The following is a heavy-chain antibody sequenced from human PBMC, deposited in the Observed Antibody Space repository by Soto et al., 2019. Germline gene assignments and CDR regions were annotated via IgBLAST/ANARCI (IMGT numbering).Heavy chain of an antibody. CDR1: GFTFSSYG. V-gene: IGHV3-33*01. CDR3: ARDREYYDSSGYSYYFDY. D-gene: IGHD3-22*01. CDR2: IWYDGSNK. J-gene: IGHJ4*02. Sequence: GGSLRLSCAASGFTFSSYGMHWVRQAPGKGLEWVAVIWYDGSNKYYADSVKGRFTISRDNSKNTLYLQMNSLRAEDTAVYYCARDREYYDSSGYSYYFDYWGQGTLVTVS.